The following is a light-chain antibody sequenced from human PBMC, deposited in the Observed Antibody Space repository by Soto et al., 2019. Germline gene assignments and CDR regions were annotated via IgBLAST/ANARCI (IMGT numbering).Light chain of an antibody. V-gene: IGKV1-5*03. CDR2: KAA. CDR1: QSISSW. Sequence: DIQMTQSPSTLSASVGDRVTITCRASQSISSWLAWYQQKPGKAPKVLIYKAANLESGVPSRFSGSGSGTEFTLTISSLQPDDFATYYCLQYHNYWTSGQGTKVDIK. J-gene: IGKJ1*01. CDR3: LQYHNYWT.